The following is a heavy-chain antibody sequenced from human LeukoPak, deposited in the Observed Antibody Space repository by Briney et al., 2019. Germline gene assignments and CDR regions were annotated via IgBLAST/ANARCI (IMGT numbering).Heavy chain of an antibody. CDR3: ARDLWDH. Sequence: GGSLRLSCAASGFTFSTYTMIWVRQAPGKGLEWVSSITSAGNFIYYADSLRGRFTVSIDNAKNSLYLQMNRLRAEDTAMYYCARDLWDHWGQGTLVTVSS. CDR1: GFTFSTYT. J-gene: IGHJ4*02. CDR2: ITSAGNFI. V-gene: IGHV3-21*01.